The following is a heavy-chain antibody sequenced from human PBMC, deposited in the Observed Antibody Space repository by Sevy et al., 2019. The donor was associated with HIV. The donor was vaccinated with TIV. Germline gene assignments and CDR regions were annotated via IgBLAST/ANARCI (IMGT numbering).Heavy chain of an antibody. D-gene: IGHD2-21*01. CDR1: GFTFSSYA. CDR2: ISGSGGST. CDR3: AKDSLLRDGGDSFDY. Sequence: GGSLRLSCAASGFTFSSYAMSWVRQAPGKGLEWVSAISGSGGSTYYADSVKGRFTISRDNSKNTLYLQMNSLRAEDTDVYYCAKDSLLRDGGDSFDYWGQGTLVTVSS. J-gene: IGHJ4*02. V-gene: IGHV3-23*01.